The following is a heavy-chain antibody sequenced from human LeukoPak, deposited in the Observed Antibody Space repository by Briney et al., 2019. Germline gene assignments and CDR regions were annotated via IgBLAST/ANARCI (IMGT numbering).Heavy chain of an antibody. D-gene: IGHD5-18*01. Sequence: SETLSLTCTVSGGSISSSSYSWGWIRQPPGKGLEWIGSIYYSGSTYYNPSLKSRVTISVDTSKNQFSLKLSSVTAADTAVYYCARGGYSYGYNYWGQGTLVTVSS. J-gene: IGHJ4*02. CDR2: IYYSGST. V-gene: IGHV4-39*07. CDR1: GGSISSSSYS. CDR3: ARGGYSYGYNY.